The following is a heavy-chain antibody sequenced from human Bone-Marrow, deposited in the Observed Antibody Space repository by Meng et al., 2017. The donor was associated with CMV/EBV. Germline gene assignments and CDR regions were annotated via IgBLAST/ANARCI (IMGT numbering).Heavy chain of an antibody. D-gene: IGHD2-2*01. CDR2: ISGGGSGT. J-gene: IGHJ6*02. V-gene: IGHV3-23*01. Sequence: GGSLRLSCAASGITFKFYAVSWVRQAPGKGLEWVSGISGGGSGTYYADSVKGRFTISRDNSKNTLYLQMNSLRGEDTAVYYCPKSSSTPGFFYGMDVWGQGTTVTVSS. CDR1: GITFKFYA. CDR3: PKSSSTPGFFYGMDV.